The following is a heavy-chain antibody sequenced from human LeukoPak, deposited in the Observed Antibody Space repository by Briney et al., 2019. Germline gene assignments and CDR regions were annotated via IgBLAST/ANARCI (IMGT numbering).Heavy chain of an antibody. CDR1: GGSISGYY. CDR3: ARLDSSGWYQGAFDI. V-gene: IGHV4-59*08. CDR2: IYYSGST. J-gene: IGHJ3*02. D-gene: IGHD6-19*01. Sequence: SETLSLTCTVSGGSISGYYWSWIRQPPGKGLEWIGYIYYSGSTNYNPSLKSRVTISVDTSKNQFSLKLSSVTAADTAVYYCARLDSSGWYQGAFDIWGQGTMVTVSS.